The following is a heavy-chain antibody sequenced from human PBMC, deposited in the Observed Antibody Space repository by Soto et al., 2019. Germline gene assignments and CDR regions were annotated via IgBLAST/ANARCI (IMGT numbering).Heavy chain of an antibody. V-gene: IGHV3-30-3*01. CDR1: GFTFSSYA. CDR2: ISYDGSNK. Sequence: PGGSLRLSCAASGFTFSSYAMHWVRQAPGKGLEWVAVISYDGSNKYYADSVKGRFTISRDNSKNTLYLQMNSLRAEDTAVYYCARDLTIFGVVRLYGMDVWGQGTTVTVSS. D-gene: IGHD3-3*01. J-gene: IGHJ6*02. CDR3: ARDLTIFGVVRLYGMDV.